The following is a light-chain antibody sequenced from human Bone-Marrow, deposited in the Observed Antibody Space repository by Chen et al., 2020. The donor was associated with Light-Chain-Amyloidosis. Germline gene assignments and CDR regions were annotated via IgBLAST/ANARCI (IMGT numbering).Light chain of an antibody. J-gene: IGLJ3*02. CDR1: NIGSTS. Sequence: SYVLTQPSSVSVAPGQTATIACGGNNIGSTSVHWYQQTPGPAPLLVVYDDSDRPSGIPERLSGAKSGITATLTISRVEAGDAADYYCQVWDRSSDRPVVGGGTKLTVL. CDR3: QVWDRSSDRPV. V-gene: IGLV3-21*02. CDR2: DDS.